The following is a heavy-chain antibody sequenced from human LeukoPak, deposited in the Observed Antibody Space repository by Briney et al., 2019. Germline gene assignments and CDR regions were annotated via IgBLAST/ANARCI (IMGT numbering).Heavy chain of an antibody. Sequence: PGGSLRLSCTGSGFTLGDYALSWVRQAPRKGLEWIGSIRSDAYGGSTQYAASVTGRFTISRDDSDNIVYLQMNSLQTDDTAVYYCTRDEKQSYFDTTAYWTLFDYWGQGTLVTVSS. CDR3: TRDEKQSYFDTTAYWTLFDY. V-gene: IGHV3-49*04. CDR2: IRSDAYGGST. J-gene: IGHJ4*02. D-gene: IGHD3-22*01. CDR1: GFTLGDYA.